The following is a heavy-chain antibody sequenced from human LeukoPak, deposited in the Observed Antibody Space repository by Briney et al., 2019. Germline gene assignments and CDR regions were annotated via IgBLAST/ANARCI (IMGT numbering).Heavy chain of an antibody. CDR3: ARAGFWSKNRVVDY. CDR1: GGSFSGYY. J-gene: IGHJ4*02. D-gene: IGHD3-3*01. Sequence: NPSETLSLXCAVYGGSFSGYYWSWIRQPPGKGLEWIGEINHSGSTNYNPSLKSRVTISVDTSKNQFSLKLSSVTAADTAVYCCARAGFWSKNRVVDYWGQGTLVTVSS. CDR2: INHSGST. V-gene: IGHV4-34*01.